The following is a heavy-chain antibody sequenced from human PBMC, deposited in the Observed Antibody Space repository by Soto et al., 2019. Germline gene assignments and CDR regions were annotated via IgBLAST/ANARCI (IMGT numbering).Heavy chain of an antibody. Sequence: GSLRLSCAASGFTFSSYWMSWVRQAPGKGLEWVANIKQDGSEKTYVDSVKGRFTVSRDNAKNSLYLQMNSLRAEDTAVYYCARDLRGYCTNGICQAWGQGTLVTVSS. CDR3: ARDLRGYCTNGICQA. CDR2: IKQDGSEK. D-gene: IGHD2-8*01. V-gene: IGHV3-7*01. CDR1: GFTFSSYW. J-gene: IGHJ5*02.